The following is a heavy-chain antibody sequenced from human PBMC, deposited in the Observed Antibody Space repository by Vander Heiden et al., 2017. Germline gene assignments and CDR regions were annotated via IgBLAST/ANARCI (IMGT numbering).Heavy chain of an antibody. CDR1: GFPPGSNG. CDR3: ARDRTGDYFDY. CDR2: ISHDGSND. J-gene: IGHJ4*02. V-gene: IGHV3-30-3*01. Sequence: QVQLVESGGGVVQPGRSLRLSCAGSGFPPGSNGMHWVRQAPGKGLEWVAVISHDGSNDDYADSVKGRFTISRDNFKNTLYLQMNSLRAEDTAVYYCARDRTGDYFDYWGQGTLVTVSS.